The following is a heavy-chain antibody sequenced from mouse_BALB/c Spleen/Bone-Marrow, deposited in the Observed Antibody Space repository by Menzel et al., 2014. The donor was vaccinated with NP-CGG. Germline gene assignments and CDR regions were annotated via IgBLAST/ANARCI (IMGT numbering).Heavy chain of an antibody. J-gene: IGHJ2*01. D-gene: IGHD4-1*01. CDR3: TRGWDGYYFDY. Sequence: VKLMESGAELVMPGASVKMSCKASGYTFTDYWMHWVKQRPGQGLEWIGAIDTSDTYTNYNQKFKGKATLTVDESSSTACMQLSSLTSEDSAVYFCTRGWDGYYFDYWGQGTTLTVSS. CDR1: GYTFTDYW. V-gene: IGHV1-69*01. CDR2: IDTSDTYT.